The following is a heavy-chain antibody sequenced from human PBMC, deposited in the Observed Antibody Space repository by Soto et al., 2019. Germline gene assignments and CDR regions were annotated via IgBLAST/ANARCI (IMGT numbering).Heavy chain of an antibody. J-gene: IGHJ6*03. D-gene: IGHD1-1*01. CDR3: AKALGNPYYYYYMDV. CDR1: GFNFNIYA. V-gene: IGHV3-23*01. CDR2: ISPGGDST. Sequence: EVQLLESGGGLVQPGGSLRLSCAASGFNFNIYAMTWVRQAPGKGLEWDSTISPGGDSTYFADSVKGRVTISRDNSKNTLSLQMNSLRAEDTATYFCAKALGNPYYYYYMDVWGTGTTVTVSS.